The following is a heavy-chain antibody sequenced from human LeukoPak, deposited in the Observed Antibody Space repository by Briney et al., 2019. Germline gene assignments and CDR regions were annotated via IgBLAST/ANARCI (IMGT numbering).Heavy chain of an antibody. CDR2: IYYSGST. V-gene: IGHV4-39*01. D-gene: IGHD3-10*01. Sequence: SETLSLTCTVSGGSISSSSYYWGWIRQPPGKGLEWIGSIYYSGSTYYNPSLKSRVTISVDTSKNQFSLKLSSVTAADTAVYYCARHAVLLWFGELFAPLFDYWGQGTLVTVSS. CDR3: ARHAVLLWFGELFAPLFDY. J-gene: IGHJ4*02. CDR1: GGSISSSSYY.